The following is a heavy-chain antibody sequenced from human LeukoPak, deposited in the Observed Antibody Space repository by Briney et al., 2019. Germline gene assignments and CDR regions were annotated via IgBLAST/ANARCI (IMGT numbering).Heavy chain of an antibody. J-gene: IGHJ5*02. CDR3: VRGLKIFGVAIPAS. CDR1: GYIFTRFF. D-gene: IGHD3-3*01. CDR2: INPRTGST. V-gene: IGHV1-46*01. Sequence: ASVKVSCKASGYIFTRFFLDWVRQAPGQGPEWMGIINPRTGSTTYAQKFQDRVTMTSDMSTSTVYIELSGLTLEDTAVYYCVRGLKIFGVAIPASWGQGTLVTVSS.